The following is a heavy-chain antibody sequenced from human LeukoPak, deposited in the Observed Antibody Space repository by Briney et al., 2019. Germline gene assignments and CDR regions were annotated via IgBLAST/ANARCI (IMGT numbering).Heavy chain of an antibody. D-gene: IGHD5-24*01. V-gene: IGHV3-23*01. CDR2: ISTTGGYT. CDR3: AKKPATIKFPFDI. J-gene: IGHJ4*02. CDR1: GFSFSTYD. Sequence: PGGSLRLSCVGSGFSFSTYDMGWVRQTPGKGLEWVSAISTTGGYTEDADSVKGRFTISRGNSQNTLFLQMHSLRAEDTGVYYCAKKPATIKFPFDIWGQGTLVTVSP.